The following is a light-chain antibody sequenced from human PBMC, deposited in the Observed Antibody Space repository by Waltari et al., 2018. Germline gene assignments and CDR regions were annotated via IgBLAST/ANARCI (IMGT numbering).Light chain of an antibody. CDR1: SSDVGGYHY. V-gene: IGLV2-14*01. Sequence: QSALPQPASVSGSPGQSLTISCTRTSSDVGGYHYVSWYQQHPGKAPKLMIYEVSNRPSGVSNRFSGSKSGNTASLTISGLQAEDEADYYCSSYTSSSTLVFGGGTKLTVL. CDR2: EVS. CDR3: SSYTSSSTLV. J-gene: IGLJ2*01.